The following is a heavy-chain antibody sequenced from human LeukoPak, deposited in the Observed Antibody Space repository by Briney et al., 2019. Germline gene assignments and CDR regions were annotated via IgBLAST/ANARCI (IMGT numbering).Heavy chain of an antibody. V-gene: IGHV4-39*01. CDR3: ARHTGYYDILTGYRDLYYFDY. CDR2: IYYSGST. D-gene: IGHD3-9*01. J-gene: IGHJ4*02. Sequence: PETLSLTCTVSGASLSSSSYYWGWIRQPPGKGLEWIGGIYYSGSTYYNSSLKSRVTISVDTSNNQFSLKLSSVTAADTAVYYCARHTGYYDILTGYRDLYYFDYWGQGTLVTVSS. CDR1: GASLSSSSYY.